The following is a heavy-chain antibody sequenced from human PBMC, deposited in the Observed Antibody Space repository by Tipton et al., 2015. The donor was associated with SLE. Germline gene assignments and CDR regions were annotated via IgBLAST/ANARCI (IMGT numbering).Heavy chain of an antibody. CDR2: IYYSGST. J-gene: IGHJ4*02. Sequence: TLSLTCTVSGGSISSGDYYWSWIRQPPGKGLEWIGYIYYSGSTYYNPSLKSRVTISVDTSKNQFSLKLSSVTAADTAVYYCAREGGTAVAGPYFDYWGQGTLVTVSS. CDR3: AREGGTAVAGPYFDY. V-gene: IGHV4-30-4*01. D-gene: IGHD6-19*01. CDR1: GGSISSGDYY.